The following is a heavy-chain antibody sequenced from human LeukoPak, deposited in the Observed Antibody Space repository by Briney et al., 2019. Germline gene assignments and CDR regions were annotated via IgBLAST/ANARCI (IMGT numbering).Heavy chain of an antibody. J-gene: IGHJ5*02. CDR3: ARDRGGYYDSSGYKT. CDR2: ISAYNGNT. V-gene: IGHV1-18*01. CDR1: GYTFTSYG. Sequence: GASVKVSCKASGYTFTSYGISWVRQAPGQGLEWMGWISAYNGNTNYAQKLQGRVTMTTDTSTSTAYMELRSLRSDDTAVYYCARDRGGYYDSSGYKTWGQGTLVTVSS. D-gene: IGHD3-22*01.